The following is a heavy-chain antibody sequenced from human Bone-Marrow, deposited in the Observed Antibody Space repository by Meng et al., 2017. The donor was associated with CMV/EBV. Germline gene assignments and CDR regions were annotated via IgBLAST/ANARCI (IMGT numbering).Heavy chain of an antibody. J-gene: IGHJ4*02. CDR3: ARGAWYYDSSGYSAF. CDR2: INPNSGGT. CDR1: GYTFTGYY. Sequence: VQRVPSGAEVKKPGASVKVSCKASGYTFTGYYMHWVRQAPGQGLEWMGWINPNSGGTNYAQKFQGRVTMTRDTSISTAYMELSRLRSDDTAVYYCARGAWYYDSSGYSAFWGQGTLVTVSS. D-gene: IGHD3-22*01. V-gene: IGHV1-2*02.